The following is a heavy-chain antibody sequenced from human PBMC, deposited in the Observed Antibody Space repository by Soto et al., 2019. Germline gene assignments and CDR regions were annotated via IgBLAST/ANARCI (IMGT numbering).Heavy chain of an antibody. V-gene: IGHV3-23*01. CDR2: ISGSGAAT. CDR3: AKAQSVSMMVVGHSFDH. Sequence: GGSLRLSCAASGLTLSSYAMSWVRQAPGKGLEWVSSISGSGAATYYADSVKGRFTISRDNSKNTLYLQMNSLRAEDTAVYYCAKAQSVSMMVVGHSFDHWGQGTQVTVSS. CDR1: GLTLSSYA. D-gene: IGHD3-22*01. J-gene: IGHJ4*02.